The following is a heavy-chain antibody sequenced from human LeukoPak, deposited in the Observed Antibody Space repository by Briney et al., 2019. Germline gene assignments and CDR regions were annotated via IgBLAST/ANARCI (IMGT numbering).Heavy chain of an antibody. V-gene: IGHV4-4*09. J-gene: IGHJ4*02. D-gene: IGHD3-22*01. CDR2: IYSSVTT. CDR3: ARPDDRDKFDK. Sequence: PSETLSLTCNVSGGSISRYYWSWIRQPPGKGLEWIGFIYSSVTTKYNPSLKSRVTISIDMSKSQFSLKVTSVTASDTAVYYCARPDDRDKFDKWGQGTLVTVSS. CDR1: GGSISRYY.